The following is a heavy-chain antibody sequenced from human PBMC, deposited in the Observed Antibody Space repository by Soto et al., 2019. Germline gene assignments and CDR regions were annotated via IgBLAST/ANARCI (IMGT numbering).Heavy chain of an antibody. CDR1: GFTFSSYA. V-gene: IGHV3-30-3*01. CDR2: ISYDGSNK. J-gene: IGHJ3*02. CDR3: AREAVTYDAFDI. Sequence: QVQLVESGGGVVQPGRSLRLSCAASGFTFSSYAMHWVRQAPGKGLGWVAVISYDGSNKYYADSVKGRFTISRDNSKNTLYLQMNSLRAEDTAVYYCAREAVTYDAFDIWGQGTMVTVSS. D-gene: IGHD4-4*01.